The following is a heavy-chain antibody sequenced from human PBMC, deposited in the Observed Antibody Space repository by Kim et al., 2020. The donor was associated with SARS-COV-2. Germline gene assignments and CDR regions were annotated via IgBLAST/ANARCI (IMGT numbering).Heavy chain of an antibody. J-gene: IGHJ6*02. Sequence: SSYIYYADSVKGRFTITRDNAKNSLYLQMTSLRAEDTAVYYCFPWESMDVWGQGTTVTVSS. V-gene: IGHV3-21*01. CDR3: FPWESMDV. D-gene: IGHD1-26*01. CDR2: SSYI.